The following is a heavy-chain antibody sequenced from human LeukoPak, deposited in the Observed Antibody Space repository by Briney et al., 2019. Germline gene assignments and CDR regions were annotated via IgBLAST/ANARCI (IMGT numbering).Heavy chain of an antibody. D-gene: IGHD2-21*01. V-gene: IGHV4-59*08. CDR3: ARRRQVSAYSPYAFDM. CDR1: GDTKTYSY. CDR2: IYIGVIT. J-gene: IGHJ3*02. Sequence: SETLSLTCTVSGDTKTYSYWSWIRQPPAKGLEWLGNIYIGVITKSNPSLKSRVTISLDTSKNQLSLRLTSVTAADTAVYYCARRRQVSAYSPYAFDMWGQGTMVTV.